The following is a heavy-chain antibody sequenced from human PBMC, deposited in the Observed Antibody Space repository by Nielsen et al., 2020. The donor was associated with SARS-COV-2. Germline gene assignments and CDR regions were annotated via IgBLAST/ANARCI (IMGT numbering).Heavy chain of an antibody. D-gene: IGHD6-6*01. J-gene: IGHJ6*02. CDR3: ARGERSHYYGLDV. CDR1: GGSIRSDNW. Sequence: GSLRLSCAVFGGSIRSDNWWTWVRQPPGKGLEWIGEINHGGNTNYNPSVESRVTISVDTSKSHFSLHLTSVTAADTALYYCARGERSHYYGLDVWGQGTTVTVSS. CDR2: INHGGNT. V-gene: IGHV4-4*02.